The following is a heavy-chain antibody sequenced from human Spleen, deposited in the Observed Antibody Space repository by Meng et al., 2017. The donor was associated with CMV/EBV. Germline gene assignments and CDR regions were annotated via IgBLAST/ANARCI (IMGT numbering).Heavy chain of an antibody. J-gene: IGHJ6*02. Sequence: GGSLRLSCVASGFSFKVYAIHWVRQAPGKGLEWLAIISHDGSNEFYADSVKGRFTISRDNSKNTLYLQVNSLRAEDTAVYYCARHGGGSYLSYAMDVWGQGTTVTVSS. CDR1: GFSFKVYA. D-gene: IGHD1-26*01. CDR3: ARHGGGSYLSYAMDV. V-gene: IGHV3-30*14. CDR2: ISHDGSNE.